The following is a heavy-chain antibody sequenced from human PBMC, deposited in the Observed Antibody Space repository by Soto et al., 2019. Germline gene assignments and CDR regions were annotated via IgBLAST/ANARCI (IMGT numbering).Heavy chain of an antibody. CDR2: INPSGGST. CDR1: GYTFTSYY. V-gene: IGHV1-46*01. CDR3: ARNDNWNYSYYYYGMDV. J-gene: IGHJ6*02. Sequence: ASVKVSCKASGYTFTSYYMHWVRQAPGQGLEWMGIINPSGGSTSYAQKFQGRVTMTTDKSTSTAYMELSSLRSEDTAVYYCARNDNWNYSYYYYGMDVWGQGTTVTVSS. D-gene: IGHD1-7*01.